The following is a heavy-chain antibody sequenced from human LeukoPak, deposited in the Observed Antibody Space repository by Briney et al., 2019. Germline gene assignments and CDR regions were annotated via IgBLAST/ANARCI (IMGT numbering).Heavy chain of an antibody. V-gene: IGHV3-43*02. CDR3: AKRSGAPNNFDY. CDR1: GFTFDEHD. Sequence: GGSLRLSCAASGFTFDEHDMYWVRQVPGKGLEWVCLVSKDGGNKHYADSVKGRFSISRDNNRNSLSLQMNSLRSEDTALYFCAKRSGAPNNFDYWGQGALVTVSS. J-gene: IGHJ4*02. D-gene: IGHD1-1*01. CDR2: VSKDGGNK.